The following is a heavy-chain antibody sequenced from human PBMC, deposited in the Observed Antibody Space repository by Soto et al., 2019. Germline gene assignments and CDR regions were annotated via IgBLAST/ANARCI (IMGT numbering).Heavy chain of an antibody. V-gene: IGHV1-18*01. CDR2: ISAYNGNT. J-gene: IGHJ6*02. D-gene: IGHD3-3*01. Sequence: ASVKVSCKASGYTFTSYGISWVRQAPGQGLEWMGWISAYNGNTNYAQKLQGRVTMTTYTSTSRAYMELRSVRSDDTAVYYCARAPLRFLEGADYYYYYYGMDVWGQGTMVTVSS. CDR1: GYTFTSYG. CDR3: ARAPLRFLEGADYYYYYYGMDV.